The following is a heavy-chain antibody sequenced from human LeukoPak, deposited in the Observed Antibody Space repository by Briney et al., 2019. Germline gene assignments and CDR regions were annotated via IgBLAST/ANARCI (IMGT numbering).Heavy chain of an antibody. CDR3: ARGPDKVGATNPFDY. V-gene: IGHV4-59*01. CDR1: GGSISSYY. D-gene: IGHD1-26*01. Sequence: SETLSLTCTVSGGSISSYYWSWIRQPPGKGLEWIGYIYYSGSTNYNPSLKSRVTISVDTSKNQFSLKLSSVTAADTAVYYCARGPDKVGATNPFDYWGQGTLVTVSS. J-gene: IGHJ4*02. CDR2: IYYSGST.